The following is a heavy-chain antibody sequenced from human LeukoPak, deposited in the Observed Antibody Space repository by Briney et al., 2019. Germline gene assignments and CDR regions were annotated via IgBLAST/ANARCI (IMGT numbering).Heavy chain of an antibody. CDR2: ISGSGGST. V-gene: IGHV3-23*01. Sequence: PGGSLRLPCAASGFTFSNYAMSWVRQASGKGLEWVSVISGSGGSTYYADSVKGRFTISRDNSKNTLYLQMNSLRAEDTAVYYCAKSVESAVTTNPYFDYWGQGTLVTVSS. CDR3: AKSVESAVTTNPYFDY. J-gene: IGHJ4*02. CDR1: GFTFSNYA. D-gene: IGHD4-17*01.